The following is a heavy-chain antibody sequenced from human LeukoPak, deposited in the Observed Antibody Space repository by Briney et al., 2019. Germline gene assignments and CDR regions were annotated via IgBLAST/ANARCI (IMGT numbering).Heavy chain of an antibody. CDR3: ARGKEVITMLRGLKPGYYFDY. Sequence: SETLSLTCTVSGGSISGTSYYWGWLRQSPGKGLEWIGSIIYSGSTYYNPSLMSRVTISVDTSKNQFSLKLSPVTAADTAVYYCARGKEVITMLRGLKPGYYFDYWGQGTLVTVSS. D-gene: IGHD3-10*01. V-gene: IGHV4-39*07. CDR2: IIYSGST. CDR1: GGSISGTSYY. J-gene: IGHJ4*02.